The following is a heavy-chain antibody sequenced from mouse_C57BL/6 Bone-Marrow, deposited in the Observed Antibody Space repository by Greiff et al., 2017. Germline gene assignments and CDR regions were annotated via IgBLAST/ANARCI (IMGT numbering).Heavy chain of an antibody. J-gene: IGHJ3*01. CDR1: GYTFTDYN. V-gene: IGHV1-22*01. Sequence: VQLQQSGPELVKPGASVKMSCKASGYTFTDYNMHWVKQSHGKSLEWIGYINPNNGGTSYNQKFKGKATLTVNKSSSTAYMELRSLTSEDSAVYYCARGGHSSGYWFAYWGQGTLVTVSA. CDR2: INPNNGGT. CDR3: ARGGHSSGYWFAY. D-gene: IGHD3-1*01.